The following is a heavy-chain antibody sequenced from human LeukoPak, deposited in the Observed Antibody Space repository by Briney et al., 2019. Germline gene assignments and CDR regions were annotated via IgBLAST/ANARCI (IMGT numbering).Heavy chain of an antibody. Sequence: PSETLSLTCTVSGGSISSYYWSWIRQPPGKGLEWIGYIYYSGSTNYNPSLKSRVTISVDTSKNQFSLKLSSVTAADTAVYYCARVVPAAIGGGYYGMDVWGQGTTVTVSS. CDR2: IYYSGST. CDR1: GGSISSYY. CDR3: ARVVPAAIGGGYYGMDV. V-gene: IGHV4-59*01. J-gene: IGHJ6*02. D-gene: IGHD2-2*01.